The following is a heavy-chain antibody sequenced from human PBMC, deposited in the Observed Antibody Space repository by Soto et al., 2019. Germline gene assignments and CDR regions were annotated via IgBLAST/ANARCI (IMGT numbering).Heavy chain of an antibody. CDR2: IIPISGTA. J-gene: IGHJ6*02. D-gene: IGHD2-2*01. CDR1: GGTFSSYA. Sequence: QVQLVQSAAEVKKPGSSVNVSCKASGGTFSSYAISWVRQAPGQGLEWMGGIIPISGTANYAQKFQGRVTITADESTSTAYMELSSLRSEDTAVYYCARSQVSSTSLEIYYYYYYGMDVWGQGTTVTVSS. CDR3: ARSQVSSTSLEIYYYYYYGMDV. V-gene: IGHV1-69*01.